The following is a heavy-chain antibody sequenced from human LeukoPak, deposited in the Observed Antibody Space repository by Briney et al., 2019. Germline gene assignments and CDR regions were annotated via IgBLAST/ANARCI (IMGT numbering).Heavy chain of an antibody. CDR1: EFTFNNYA. J-gene: IGHJ4*02. D-gene: IGHD2-21*02. V-gene: IGHV3-23*01. CDR3: AKDLWGYCGGDCYWDY. Sequence: GGTLRLSCVASEFTFNNYAMAWVRQGPGKGLEWVSSISGSGGNTYYADSVKGRFTISRDNSKNTLYLQMNSLRAEDTAVYYCAKDLWGYCGGDCYWDYWGQGTLVTVSS. CDR2: ISGSGGNT.